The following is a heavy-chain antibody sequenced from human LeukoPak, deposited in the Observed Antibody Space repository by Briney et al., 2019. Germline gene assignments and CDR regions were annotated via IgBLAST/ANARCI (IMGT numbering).Heavy chain of an antibody. J-gene: IGHJ3*01. D-gene: IGHD6-19*01. CDR1: GFTVSSNY. CDR3: ARDQGGWSDAFDF. CDR2: IYSGGST. V-gene: IGHV3-66*01. Sequence: GGSLRLSCAASGFTVSSNYMSWVRQAPGKGLEWVSVIYSGGSTYYADSVKGRFTISRDNSKNTLYLQMNSPRAEDTAVYYCARDQGGWSDAFDFWGQGTMVTVSS.